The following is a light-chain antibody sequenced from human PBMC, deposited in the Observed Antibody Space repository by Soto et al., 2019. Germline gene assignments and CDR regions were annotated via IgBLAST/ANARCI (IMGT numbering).Light chain of an antibody. Sequence: EIVLTQSPATLSSSPGHTVTLSCRASQGVSNFLAWYQQRPGQAPRLLIYDASNRATGIPARFSGSGSGTDFTLTISSLEPEDFSVYYCQQRANWPLTFGGGTRVEI. J-gene: IGKJ4*01. V-gene: IGKV3-11*01. CDR2: DAS. CDR3: QQRANWPLT. CDR1: QGVSNF.